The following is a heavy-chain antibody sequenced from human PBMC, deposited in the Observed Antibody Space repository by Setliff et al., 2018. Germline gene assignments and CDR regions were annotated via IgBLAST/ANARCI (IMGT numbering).Heavy chain of an antibody. Sequence: ASVKVSCKASGYTFDTYGISWVRQAPGQGLEWMGIINPGGGSASIVQKFQGRVTMTSDTSTSTVYLDLSGLTSEDTAVYYCARAGVAATARKGLLEYWGQGTLVTVSS. D-gene: IGHD6-13*01. CDR3: ARAGVAATARKGLLEY. CDR2: INPGGGSA. J-gene: IGHJ1*01. CDR1: GYTFDTYG. V-gene: IGHV1-46*02.